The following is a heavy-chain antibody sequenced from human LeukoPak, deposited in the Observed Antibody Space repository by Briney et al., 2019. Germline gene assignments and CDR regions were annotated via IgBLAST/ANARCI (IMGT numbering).Heavy chain of an antibody. CDR3: ARDYYMGIVDQ. D-gene: IGHD3-22*01. V-gene: IGHV3-74*01. CDR1: GFTFSNHW. CDR2: ISKDGSTS. Sequence: GGCLRLSCEASGFTFSNHWMHWARQAPGKGLVWVSVISKDGSTSIYADSVRGRLTISRDNAKNTLYLQMNSLRVEDTSVYYCARDYYMGIVDQWGQGTRVTVSS. J-gene: IGHJ5*02.